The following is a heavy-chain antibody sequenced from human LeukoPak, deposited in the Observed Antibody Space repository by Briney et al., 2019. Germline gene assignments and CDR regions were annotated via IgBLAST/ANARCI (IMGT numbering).Heavy chain of an antibody. D-gene: IGHD6-19*01. CDR1: GGSISSSSYY. CDR2: IYYSGST. J-gene: IGHJ4*02. CDR3: ARDRGEEQWLAANFDY. V-gene: IGHV4-39*07. Sequence: PSETLSLTCTVSGGSISSSSYYWGWIRQPPGKGLEWIGSIYYSGSTYYNPSLKSRVTISVDTSKNQFSLKLSSVTAADTAVYYCARDRGEEQWLAANFDYWGQGTLVTVSS.